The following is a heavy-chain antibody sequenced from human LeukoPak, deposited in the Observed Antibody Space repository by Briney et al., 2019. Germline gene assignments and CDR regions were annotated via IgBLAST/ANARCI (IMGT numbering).Heavy chain of an antibody. Sequence: GGSLRLSCAASGFTFSTYAMSWVRQAPGKGLEWVSAISGSGGSTYYADSVKGRFAISRDNSKNTLYLQMNSLRAEDTAVYYCAKDLGYYDSSGYYFNYWGQGTLVTVSS. V-gene: IGHV3-23*01. D-gene: IGHD3-22*01. J-gene: IGHJ4*02. CDR1: GFTFSTYA. CDR3: AKDLGYYDSSGYYFNY. CDR2: ISGSGGST.